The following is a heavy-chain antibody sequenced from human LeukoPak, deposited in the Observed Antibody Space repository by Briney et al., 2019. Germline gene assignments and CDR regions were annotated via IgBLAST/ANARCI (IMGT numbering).Heavy chain of an antibody. CDR2: MYSGDST. CDR3: ARADGYSSWFVH. J-gene: IGHJ5*02. V-gene: IGHV3-53*01. Sequence: GGSLRLSCAASGFTVRSNYMTWVRQAPGKGLEWVSVMYSGDSTYYDDSVRGRFTISRDNSKNTLDLQMNSLRDEDTGVYYCARADGYSSWFVHWGQGTLVTVSS. D-gene: IGHD5-18*01. CDR1: GFTVRSNY.